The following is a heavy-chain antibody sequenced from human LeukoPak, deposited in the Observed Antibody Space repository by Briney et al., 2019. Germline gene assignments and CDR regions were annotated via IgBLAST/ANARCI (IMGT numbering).Heavy chain of an antibody. D-gene: IGHD4-23*01. V-gene: IGHV1-69*13. Sequence: SVKVSCEASGGTFSSYAISWVRQAPGQGLEWMGGIIPIFGTANYAQKFQGRVTITADESTSTAYMELSSLRSEDTAVYYCARTLFDYGGNSAPGYYYYYMDVWGKGTTVTISS. CDR3: ARTLFDYGGNSAPGYYYYYMDV. CDR2: IIPIFGTA. CDR1: GGTFSSYA. J-gene: IGHJ6*03.